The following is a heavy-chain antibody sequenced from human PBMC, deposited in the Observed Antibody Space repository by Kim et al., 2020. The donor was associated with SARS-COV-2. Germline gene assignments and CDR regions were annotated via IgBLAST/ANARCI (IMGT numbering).Heavy chain of an antibody. CDR2: IWYDGFNK. J-gene: IGHJ6*02. D-gene: IGHD6-6*01. V-gene: IGHV3-33*01. Sequence: GGSLRLSCATSGFTFTSYGMHWVRQAPGKGLEWVAIIWYDGFNKHYADSVKGRFTISRDNSKNTVYLEMNTLRAEDTAAYYCAFDASTSSQGGMDVWGQGTTVTVSS. CDR1: GFTFTSYG. CDR3: AFDASTSSQGGMDV.